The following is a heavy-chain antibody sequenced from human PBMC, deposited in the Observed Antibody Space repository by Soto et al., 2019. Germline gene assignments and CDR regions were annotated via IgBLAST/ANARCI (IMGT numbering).Heavy chain of an antibody. V-gene: IGHV3-11*01. CDR3: ARRLQWQLRPLDS. Sequence: PGGSLRLSCAGSGFTFSDYYMTWIRPAPGKGLEWVSYINILSSAIYYADSVKGRFTISRDNAKNSLYLQMNSLRAEDTAVYYCARRLQWQLRPLDSWGRGALVTVSS. CDR1: GFTFSDYY. D-gene: IGHD6-19*01. J-gene: IGHJ4*02. CDR2: INILSSAI.